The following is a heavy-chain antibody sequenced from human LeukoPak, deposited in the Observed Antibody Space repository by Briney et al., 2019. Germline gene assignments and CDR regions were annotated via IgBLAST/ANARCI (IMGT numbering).Heavy chain of an antibody. J-gene: IGHJ3*02. CDR3: ARDRYYYDSSGEDAFDI. CDR2: ISSSSSYI. D-gene: IGHD3-22*01. V-gene: IGHV3-21*01. CDR1: GFTFSSYS. Sequence: GSLRLSCAASGFTFSSYSMNWVRQAPGKGLEWVSSISSSSSYIYYADSVKGRFTISRDNAKNSLYLQMNSLRAEDTAVYYCARDRYYYDSSGEDAFDIWGQGTMVTVSS.